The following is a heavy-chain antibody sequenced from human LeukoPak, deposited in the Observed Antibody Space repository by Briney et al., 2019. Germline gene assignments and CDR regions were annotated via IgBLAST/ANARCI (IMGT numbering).Heavy chain of an antibody. CDR2: INTDGSRT. CDR1: GFTFSTYW. V-gene: IGHV3-74*03. CDR3: ARVASGSYNWFDP. D-gene: IGHD3-10*01. Sequence: PGGSLRLSCAASGFTFSTYWMHWVRQAPGKGLVWVSRINTDGSRTTYADSVRGRFTSSRDNAKSTVYLQMNSLRAEDTAVYYCARVASGSYNWFDPWGQGTLVTVSS. J-gene: IGHJ5*02.